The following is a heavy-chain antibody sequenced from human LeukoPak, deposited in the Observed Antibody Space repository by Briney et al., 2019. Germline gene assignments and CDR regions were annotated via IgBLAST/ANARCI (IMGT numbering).Heavy chain of an antibody. Sequence: PGGSLRLSCAASGFTFSSYGMHWVRQAPGKGLEWVAVISYDGSNKYYADSVKGRFTISRDNSKNTLYLQMNSLRAEDTAVYYCARGNGDYPRSGDYWGQGTLVTVSS. CDR3: ARGNGDYPRSGDY. CDR1: GFTFSSYG. CDR2: ISYDGSNK. D-gene: IGHD4-17*01. V-gene: IGHV3-30*19. J-gene: IGHJ4*02.